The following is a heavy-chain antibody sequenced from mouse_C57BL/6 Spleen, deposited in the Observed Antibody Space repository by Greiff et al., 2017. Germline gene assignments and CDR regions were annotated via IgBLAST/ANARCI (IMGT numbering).Heavy chain of an antibody. V-gene: IGHV1-64*01. Sequence: QVQLQQPGAELVQPGAAVKLSCKASGYTFTSYWMHWVKQRPGQGLAWIGMIHPNSGSNNYNGKFKSKATLTVDKSSSTAYMQLSSLTSEDSAVYYCARGGYYYGSKGWFAYWGQGTLVTVSA. J-gene: IGHJ3*01. CDR2: IHPNSGSN. CDR1: GYTFTSYW. CDR3: ARGGYYYGSKGWFAY. D-gene: IGHD1-1*01.